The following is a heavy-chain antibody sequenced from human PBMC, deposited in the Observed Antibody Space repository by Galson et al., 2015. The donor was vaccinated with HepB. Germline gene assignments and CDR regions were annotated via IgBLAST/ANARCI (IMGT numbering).Heavy chain of an antibody. CDR1: GGSISDYY. Sequence: ETLSLTCTVAGGSISDYYWSWIRQPPGEGLEWIGYISYSGSINYQPSLKSRVTISVDTSKNQFSLKLSSVTAADTAVYYCARAVWGSLISQHYFDYWGQGTLVTVSS. CDR3: ARAVWGSLISQHYFDY. J-gene: IGHJ4*02. V-gene: IGHV4-59*01. D-gene: IGHD3-16*01. CDR2: ISYSGSI.